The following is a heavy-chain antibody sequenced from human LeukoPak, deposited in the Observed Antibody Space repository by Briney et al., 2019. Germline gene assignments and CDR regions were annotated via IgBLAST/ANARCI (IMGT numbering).Heavy chain of an antibody. CDR1: RFTFSTYS. J-gene: IGHJ3*02. D-gene: IGHD6-6*01. CDR3: ARVSRSDAFDI. Sequence: GGSLRLSCAASRFTFSTYSMNWVRQAPGKGLEWVSSISSSSTYIYYADSVKGRFTISRDNAKNSLYLQMNSLRAEDTAVYYCARVSRSDAFDIWGQGTMVTVSS. CDR2: ISSSSTYI. V-gene: IGHV3-21*01.